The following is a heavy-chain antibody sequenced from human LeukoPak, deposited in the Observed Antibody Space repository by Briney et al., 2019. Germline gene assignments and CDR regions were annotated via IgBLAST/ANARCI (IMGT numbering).Heavy chain of an antibody. V-gene: IGHV3-7*01. CDR3: AREPIMSPYYFDY. J-gene: IGHJ4*02. CDR2: IKQDGSEK. Sequence: AGGSLRLSCAASGFTFSSYWMSWVRQAPGKGLEWVANIKQDGSEKYYADSVKGRFTISRDNAKNSLYLQMNSLRAEDTAVYYCAREPIMSPYYFDYWGQGTLVTVSS. CDR1: GFTFSSYW. D-gene: IGHD3-16*01.